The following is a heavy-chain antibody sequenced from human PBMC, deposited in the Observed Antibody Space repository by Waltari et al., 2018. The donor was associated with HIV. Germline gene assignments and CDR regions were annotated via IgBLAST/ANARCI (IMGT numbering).Heavy chain of an antibody. D-gene: IGHD1-26*01. CDR1: DFFFSDHY. Sequence: EVQVVESGGGLLHPGGSLSLCCAASDFFFSDHYMDWVRQAAGKGLEWIGRIRSKANCDTTEDAASVRGRFTISRDDSSNSVFLHMNSLKTDDTAVYYCVVGEPGSIGDYWGQGTLVTISS. CDR3: VVGEPGSIGDY. V-gene: IGHV3-72*01. J-gene: IGHJ4*02. CDR2: IRSKANCDTT.